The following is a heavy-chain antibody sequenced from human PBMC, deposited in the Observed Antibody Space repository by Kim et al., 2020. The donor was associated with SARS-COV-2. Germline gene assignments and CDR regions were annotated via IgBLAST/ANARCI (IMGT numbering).Heavy chain of an antibody. CDR1: GGSFSGYY. CDR3: ARGGYSGYDLVYYYYYYGMDV. D-gene: IGHD5-12*01. V-gene: IGHV4-34*01. J-gene: IGHJ6*02. CDR2: INHSGST. Sequence: SETLSLTCAVYGGSFSGYYWSWIRQPPGKGLEWIGEINHSGSTNYNPSLKSRVTISVDTSKNQFSLKLSSVTAADTAVYYCARGGYSGYDLVYYYYYYGMDVWGQGTTVTVSS.